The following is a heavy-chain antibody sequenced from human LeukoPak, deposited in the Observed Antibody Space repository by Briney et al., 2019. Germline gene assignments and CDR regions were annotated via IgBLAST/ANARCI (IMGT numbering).Heavy chain of an antibody. Sequence: GGSLRLSCAATGFTFNTYGMHWLRQAPGKGLEWVALIWYDGSNKYYADSMKGRFTISRDNSRDTLFLQMNSLRVEDSAVYYCARDRGTNIVTAGLRPGYIDCWGQGTLVTVSS. CDR3: ARDRGTNIVTAGLRPGYIDC. V-gene: IGHV3-33*01. CDR1: GFTFNTYG. D-gene: IGHD2-21*02. CDR2: IWYDGSNK. J-gene: IGHJ4*02.